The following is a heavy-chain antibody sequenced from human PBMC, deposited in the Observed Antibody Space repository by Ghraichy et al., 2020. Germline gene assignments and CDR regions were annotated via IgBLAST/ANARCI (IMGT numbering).Heavy chain of an antibody. D-gene: IGHD3-3*01. Sequence: GESLNISCAASGFTFSDYYMSWIRQAPGKGLEWISYISSSGSTIYYADSVKGRFTISRDNAKNSLYLQMNSLRAEDTAVYYCARDRITIFGVVIKEYFDYGGQGTLVTVSS. CDR2: ISSSGSTI. CDR3: ARDRITIFGVVIKEYFDY. J-gene: IGHJ4*02. CDR1: GFTFSDYY. V-gene: IGHV3-11*04.